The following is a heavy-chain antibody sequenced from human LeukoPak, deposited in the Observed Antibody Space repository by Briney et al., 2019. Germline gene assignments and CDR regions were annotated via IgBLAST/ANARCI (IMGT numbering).Heavy chain of an antibody. CDR1: GFTFSSYA. CDR2: VSYNGNSK. J-gene: IGHJ6*02. D-gene: IGHD3-16*01. CDR3: ARPGGYQANYYFYALDV. Sequence: GRSLRLSCAASGFTFSSYAMVWVRQAPGKGLEWVAVVSYNGNSKYYADSVKSRFTISRDNSKNTLYLQMNSLRPEDTAVYYCARPGGYQANYYFYALDVWGQGTTVTVSS. V-gene: IGHV3-30-3*01.